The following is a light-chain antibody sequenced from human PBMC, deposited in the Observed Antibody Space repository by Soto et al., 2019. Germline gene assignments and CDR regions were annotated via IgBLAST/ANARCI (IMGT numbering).Light chain of an antibody. V-gene: IGKV1-5*03. CDR2: KAS. Sequence: DIQMTQSPSTLSASVGDRVTITCRASQCISSWLAWYQQKPGKAPKLLIYKASSLESGVPSRFSGSGSGTGFNLTISRLQPDDVATYYCQQDNISPWTCGQGTKVEIK. J-gene: IGKJ1*01. CDR1: QCISSW. CDR3: QQDNISPWT.